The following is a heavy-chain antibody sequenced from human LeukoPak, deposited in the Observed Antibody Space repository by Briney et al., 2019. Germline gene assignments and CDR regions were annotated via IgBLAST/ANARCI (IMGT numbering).Heavy chain of an antibody. Sequence: ASVKVSCKASGYTFTSYGISWVRQAPGQGLEWMGWISAYNGNTNYAQKLQGRVTMTTDTSTSTAYMELRSLRSDDTAVYYCARVTYYDSSGYAYFDCWGQGTLVTVSS. CDR1: GYTFTSYG. V-gene: IGHV1-18*01. CDR3: ARVTYYDSSGYAYFDC. J-gene: IGHJ4*02. D-gene: IGHD3-22*01. CDR2: ISAYNGNT.